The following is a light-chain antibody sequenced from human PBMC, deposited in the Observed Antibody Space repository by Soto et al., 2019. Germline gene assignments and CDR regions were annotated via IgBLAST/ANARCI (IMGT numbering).Light chain of an antibody. J-gene: IGLJ2*01. Sequence: QSVLTQPAAVSGSPGQSITISCTGTSSDIGGHNFVSWYQHHPGKAPKLLIYEVSYRASGVSNRFTGSKSANTASLTISGLQAEDEADYSSSSYTTSSYVVFGGGTKLTVL. CDR2: EVS. CDR1: SSDIGGHNF. CDR3: SSYTTSSYVV. V-gene: IGLV2-14*01.